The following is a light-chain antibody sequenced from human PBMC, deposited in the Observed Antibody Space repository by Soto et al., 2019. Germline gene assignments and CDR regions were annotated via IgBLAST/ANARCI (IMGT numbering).Light chain of an antibody. V-gene: IGKV1-27*01. CDR2: AAS. J-gene: IGKJ5*01. CDR3: QNYKRALRIT. Sequence: DIQMTQSPSSLSASGGDRVTITFRASQSISSYLNWYQKKPAKDPHLXXYAASSFQSGGPSRFIGGGSGRDFALTISILQTEDFATYYCQNYKRALRITFGQGTRLEIK. CDR1: QSISSY.